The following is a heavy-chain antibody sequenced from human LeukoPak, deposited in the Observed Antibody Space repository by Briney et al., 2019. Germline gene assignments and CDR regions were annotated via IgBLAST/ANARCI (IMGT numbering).Heavy chain of an antibody. CDR3: ASYYYDSSGYPDAFDI. Sequence: SETLSLTCTVSGGSISSYYWSWIRQPPGKGLEWIGYIYYSGSTNYNPSLKSRVTISVDTSKNQFSLKLSSVTAADTAVYYCASYYYDSSGYPDAFDIWGQGTMVTGSS. CDR1: GGSISSYY. CDR2: IYYSGST. J-gene: IGHJ3*02. V-gene: IGHV4-59*08. D-gene: IGHD3-22*01.